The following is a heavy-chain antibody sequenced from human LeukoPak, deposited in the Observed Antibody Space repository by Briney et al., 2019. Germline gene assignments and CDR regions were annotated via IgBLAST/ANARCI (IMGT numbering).Heavy chain of an antibody. CDR3: GRGVTSDY. Sequence: ARSLRLSCAASGFTFSSYWMSWVRQAPRKGPEWVYNIKQDGGDKYYVYSVKGRFTISRDNAKNSLYLQMNSLRAEDTAVYYCGRGVTSDYWGQGTLVTVSS. D-gene: IGHD5-18*01. CDR2: IKQDGGDK. V-gene: IGHV3-7*03. J-gene: IGHJ4*02. CDR1: GFTFSSYW.